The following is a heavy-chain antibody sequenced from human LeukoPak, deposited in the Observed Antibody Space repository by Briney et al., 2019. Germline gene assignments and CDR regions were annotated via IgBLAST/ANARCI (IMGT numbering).Heavy chain of an antibody. CDR3: ARETTRGRFMDV. CDR2: LYHSGST. CDR1: GYSISSGYN. V-gene: IGHV4-38-2*02. D-gene: IGHD4-17*01. Sequence: TTSETLSLTCTVSGYSISSGYNWGWIRQPPGEGLEWIGSLYHSGSTYYNPSLKSRVTISVDTSKNQFSLKLTSVTAADTAVYYCARETTRGRFMDVWGKGTTVTVSS. J-gene: IGHJ6*03.